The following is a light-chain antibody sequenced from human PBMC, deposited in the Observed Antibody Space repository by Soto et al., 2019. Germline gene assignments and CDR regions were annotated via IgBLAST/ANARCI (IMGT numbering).Light chain of an antibody. CDR3: QSYDSSLSGHVV. V-gene: IGLV1-40*01. Sequence: QSVLTQPPSVSGAPGQRVTISCTGSSSNIGAGYDVHWYQQLPGTAPKLLIYGNSNRPSGVPDRFSGSKSVTSASLAITGLKAEDEADYYCQSYDSSLSGHVVFGGGTKLTVL. CDR2: GNS. J-gene: IGLJ2*01. CDR1: SSNIGAGYD.